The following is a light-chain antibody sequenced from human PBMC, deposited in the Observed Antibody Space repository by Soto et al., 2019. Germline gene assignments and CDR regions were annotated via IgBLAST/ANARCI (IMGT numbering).Light chain of an antibody. V-gene: IGKV1-5*01. CDR2: SAS. J-gene: IGKJ4*01. CDR3: QQLSRYPLT. Sequence: DIQMTQSPSTLSASVGDRVTITCRASQTIDSWLAWYQQRPGKAPDLLIYSASTLQSGVPSRFSGSGSETEFSLTIRALQPEDFATYYCQQLSRYPLTFGGGTKV. CDR1: QTIDSW.